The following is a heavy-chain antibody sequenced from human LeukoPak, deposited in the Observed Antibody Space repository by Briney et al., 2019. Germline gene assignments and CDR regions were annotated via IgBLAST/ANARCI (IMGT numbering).Heavy chain of an antibody. D-gene: IGHD2-2*01. CDR2: IYYSGST. CDR3: AGAVVVPAAIYY. CDR1: GGSISSSSYC. Sequence: PSETLSLTCTVSGGSISSSSYCWGWIRQPPGKGLEWIGSIYYSGSTYYNPSLKSRVTISVDTSKNQFSLKLSSVTAADTAVYYCAGAVVVPAAIYYWGQGTLVTVSS. V-gene: IGHV4-39*01. J-gene: IGHJ4*02.